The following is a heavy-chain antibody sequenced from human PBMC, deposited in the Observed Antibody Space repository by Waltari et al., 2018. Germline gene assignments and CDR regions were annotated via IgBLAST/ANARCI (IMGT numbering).Heavy chain of an antibody. CDR1: GGSISSYY. V-gene: IGHV4-4*07. Sequence: QVHLQESGPGLVKPSETPSPTCTVSGGSISSYYWRWLRQPARKGLEWIGRIYTSGSTNYNPSLKSRVTMSVDTSKNQFSLKLSSVTAADTAVYYCARDLLYYYDSWTGYFDYWGQGTLVTVSS. CDR2: IYTSGST. CDR3: ARDLLYYYDSWTGYFDY. D-gene: IGHD3-22*01. J-gene: IGHJ4*02.